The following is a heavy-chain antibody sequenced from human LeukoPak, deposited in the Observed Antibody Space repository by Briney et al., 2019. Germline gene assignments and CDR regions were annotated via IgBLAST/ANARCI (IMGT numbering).Heavy chain of an antibody. J-gene: IGHJ2*01. V-gene: IGHV4-4*07. D-gene: IGHD3-22*01. CDR2: IYTSGST. CDR3: AREFLSYYDSSGYYYGWYFDL. Sequence: SETLSLTCTVSGGSISSYYWSWIRQPAGKGLEWIGRIYTSGSTNYNPSLKSRVTMSVDTSKNQFSLKLSSVSAADTAVYYCAREFLSYYDSSGYYYGWYFDLWGRGTLVTVSS. CDR1: GGSISSYY.